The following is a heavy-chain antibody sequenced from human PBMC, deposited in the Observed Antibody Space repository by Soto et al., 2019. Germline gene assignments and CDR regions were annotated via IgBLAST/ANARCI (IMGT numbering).Heavy chain of an antibody. CDR2: VNPNSGGT. D-gene: IGHD3-10*01. CDR1: GYTFTGHY. Sequence: ASVKVSCKASGYTFTGHYMHWVRQAPGQGLEWMGWVNPNSGGTNYAQKFQGRVTMTRDTSISTAYMELSRLRSDDTAVYYCARVPITSGLDYWGQGTLVTVSS. J-gene: IGHJ4*01. V-gene: IGHV1-2*02. CDR3: ARVPITSGLDY.